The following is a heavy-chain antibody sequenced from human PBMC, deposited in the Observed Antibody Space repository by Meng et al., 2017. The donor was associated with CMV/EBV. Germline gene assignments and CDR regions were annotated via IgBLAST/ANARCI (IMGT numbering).Heavy chain of an antibody. CDR3: AREDIVVVPAATYNWFDP. CDR1: GYTFTGYY. V-gene: IGHV1-2*02. Sequence: ASVKVSCKASGYTFTGYYMQWVRQAPGQGLEWMGWINPNSGGTNYAQKFQGRVTMTRDTSISTAYMELSRLRSDDTAVYYCAREDIVVVPAATYNWFDPWGQGTLVTVSS. D-gene: IGHD2-2*01. J-gene: IGHJ5*02. CDR2: INPNSGGT.